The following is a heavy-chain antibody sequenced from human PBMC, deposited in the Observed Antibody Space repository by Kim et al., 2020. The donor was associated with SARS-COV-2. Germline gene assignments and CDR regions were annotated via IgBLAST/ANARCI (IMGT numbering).Heavy chain of an antibody. D-gene: IGHD2-15*01. CDR3: ARLVVVAAIPPLVNYYYYYGMDV. Sequence: SETLSLTCTVSGGSVSSGSYYWSWIRQPPGKGLEWIGYIYYSGSTNYNPSLKSRVTISVDTSKNQFSLKLSSVTAADTAVYYCARLVVVAAIPPLVNYYYYYGMDVWGQGTTVTVSS. J-gene: IGHJ6*02. CDR1: GGSVSSGSYY. V-gene: IGHV4-61*01. CDR2: IYYSGST.